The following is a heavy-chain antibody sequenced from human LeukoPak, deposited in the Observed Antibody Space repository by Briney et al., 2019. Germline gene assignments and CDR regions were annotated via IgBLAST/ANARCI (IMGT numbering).Heavy chain of an antibody. D-gene: IGHD3-22*01. CDR3: ARGDNYYDSHLLFDY. J-gene: IGHJ4*02. CDR2: IYYSGST. V-gene: IGHV4-31*03. CDR1: GGSISSGGYY. Sequence: PSQTLSLTCTVSGGSISSGGYYWSCIRQHPGKGLEWIGYIYYSGSTYYNPSLKSRVTISVDTSKNQFSLKLSSVTAADTAVYYCARGDNYYDSHLLFDYWGQGTLVTVSS.